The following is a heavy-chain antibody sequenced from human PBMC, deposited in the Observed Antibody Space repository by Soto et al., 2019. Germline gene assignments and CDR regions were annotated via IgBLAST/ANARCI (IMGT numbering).Heavy chain of an antibody. V-gene: IGHV4-39*01. CDR3: ASRDCSSTSCYRESWFDP. Sequence: SETLSLTCTVSGGSISSSSYYWGWIRQPPGKGLEWIGSIYYSGSTYYIPSLKSRVTISVDTSKNQFSLKLSSVTAADTAVYYCASRDCSSTSCYRESWFDPWGQGTLVTVS. CDR1: GGSISSSSYY. CDR2: IYYSGST. D-gene: IGHD2-2*02. J-gene: IGHJ5*02.